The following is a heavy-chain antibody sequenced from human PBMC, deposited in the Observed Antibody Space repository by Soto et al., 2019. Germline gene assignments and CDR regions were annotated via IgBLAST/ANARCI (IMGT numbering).Heavy chain of an antibody. CDR2: IYYSGST. D-gene: IGHD2-8*01. Sequence: QLQLQESGPGLVKPSETLSLTCTVSGGSISSSSYYWGWIRQPPGKGLEWIGSIYYSGSTYYNPSLKSRVTISVDTSKNQFSLKLSSVTAADTAVYYCARHWSMPLVGVFDYWGQGTLVTVSS. J-gene: IGHJ4*02. CDR3: ARHWSMPLVGVFDY. V-gene: IGHV4-39*01. CDR1: GGSISSSSYY.